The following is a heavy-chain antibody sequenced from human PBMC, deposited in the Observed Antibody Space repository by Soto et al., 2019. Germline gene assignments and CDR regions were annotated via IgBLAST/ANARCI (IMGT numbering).Heavy chain of an antibody. CDR2: IIPIFGTA. J-gene: IGHJ4*02. CDR3: ARGGGGYDSSGYYPVDY. D-gene: IGHD3-22*01. Sequence: GASVKVSCKASGGTFSSYAISWVRQAPGQGPEWMGGIIPIFGTANYAQKFQGRVTITADESTSTAYMELSSLRSEDTAVYYCARGGGGYDSSGYYPVDYWGQGTLVTVSS. CDR1: GGTFSSYA. V-gene: IGHV1-69*13.